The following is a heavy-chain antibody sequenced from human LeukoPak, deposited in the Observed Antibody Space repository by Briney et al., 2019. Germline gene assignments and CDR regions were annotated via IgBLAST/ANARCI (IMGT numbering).Heavy chain of an antibody. J-gene: IGHJ4*02. D-gene: IGHD6-19*01. V-gene: IGHV3-64*01. CDR1: GFTFSSYA. CDR2: ISSNGGST. Sequence: GGSLRLSCAASGFTFSSYAMHWVRQAPGKGLEYVSAISSNGGSTYYANSVKGRFTISRDNSKNTLYLQMGSLRAEDMAVYYCAREGGIIVAGKFDSWGQGTLVTVSS. CDR3: AREGGIIVAGKFDS.